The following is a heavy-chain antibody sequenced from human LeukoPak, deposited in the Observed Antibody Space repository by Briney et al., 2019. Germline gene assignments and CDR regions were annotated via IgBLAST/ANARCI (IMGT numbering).Heavy chain of an antibody. CDR3: ARVTRAFDI. CDR2: IKHSGST. J-gene: IGHJ3*02. V-gene: IGHV4-34*01. CDR1: GGSFSGYY. D-gene: IGHD2-15*01. Sequence: SETLSLTCAVYGGSFSGYYWSWIRQPPGKGLEWIGEIKHSGSTNYNPSLTSRLTISVDTSKNHFSLKLSSVTAADTAVYYCARVTRAFDIWGQGTMVTVSS.